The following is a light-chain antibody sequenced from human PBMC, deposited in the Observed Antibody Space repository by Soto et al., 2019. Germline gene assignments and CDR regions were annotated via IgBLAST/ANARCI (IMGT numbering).Light chain of an antibody. CDR1: QGIGDT. CDR3: QQYSNWPPAIT. J-gene: IGKJ5*01. Sequence: EVVMRQSPATLSVSPGEGATLSCRASQGIGDTLAWYQHKPGQTPRLLIYDTSTRATGVPDRFSGSGSGTEFTLIISSLQSEDVALYYCQQYSNWPPAITFGQGTRLEIK. CDR2: DTS. V-gene: IGKV3-15*01.